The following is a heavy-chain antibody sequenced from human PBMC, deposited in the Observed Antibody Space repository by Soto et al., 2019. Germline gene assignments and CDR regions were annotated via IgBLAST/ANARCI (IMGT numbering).Heavy chain of an antibody. CDR2: IIPIFGTA. V-gene: IGHV1-69*13. CDR1: GYTFSSYA. D-gene: IGHD3-10*01. CDR3: ARGGNYYGSGSNKFDY. Sequence: SVKVSCKTSGYTFSSYAISWVRQAPGQGLEWMGGIIPIFGTANYAQKFQGRVTITADESTSTAYMELSSLRSEDTAVYYCARGGNYYGSGSNKFDYWGQGTLVTVSS. J-gene: IGHJ4*02.